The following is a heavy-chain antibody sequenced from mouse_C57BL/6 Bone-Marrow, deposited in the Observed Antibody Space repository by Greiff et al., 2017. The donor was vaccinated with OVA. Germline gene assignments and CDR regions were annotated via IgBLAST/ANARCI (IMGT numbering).Heavy chain of an antibody. Sequence: QVQLQQPGAELVKPGASVKLSCKASGYTFTSYWMHWVKQRPGQGLEWIGMIHPNSGSTNYNEKFKSKATLTVDKSSSTAYMQLSSLTSEDSAVYYGASPYDYDVLAWFAYWGQGTLVTVSA. CDR3: ASPYDYDVLAWFAY. J-gene: IGHJ3*01. V-gene: IGHV1-64*01. D-gene: IGHD2-4*01. CDR1: GYTFTSYW. CDR2: IHPNSGST.